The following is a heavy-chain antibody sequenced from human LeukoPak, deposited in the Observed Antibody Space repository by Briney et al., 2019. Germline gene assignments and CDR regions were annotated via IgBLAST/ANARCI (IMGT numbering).Heavy chain of an antibody. D-gene: IGHD2-15*01. J-gene: IGHJ6*03. Sequence: PSETLSLTCTVSGGSISSYYWSWVRQPPGKGLEWIGYIYYSGSTNYNPSLKSRVTISVDTSKNQFSLKLSSVTAADTAVYYCARSVEGYCSGGSCYSYYYYMDVWGKGTTVTVSS. CDR1: GGSISSYY. CDR3: ARSVEGYCSGGSCYSYYYYMDV. CDR2: IYYSGST. V-gene: IGHV4-59*01.